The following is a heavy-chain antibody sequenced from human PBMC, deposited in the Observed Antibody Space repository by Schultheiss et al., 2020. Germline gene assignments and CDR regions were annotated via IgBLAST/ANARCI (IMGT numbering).Heavy chain of an antibody. CDR3: ARSMRDSGADVVWLDP. V-gene: IGHV4-59*01. CDR1: GGPISGNY. Sequence: SETLSLTCTVSGGPISGNYLNWIRQPPGKGLEWLALISHDGGVHYNPPLARRLTMSADKSKNQFSLKLNSVTAADTAVYFCARSMRDSGADVVWLDPWGQGTLVTVSS. D-gene: IGHD4-17*01. CDR2: ISHDGGV. J-gene: IGHJ5*02.